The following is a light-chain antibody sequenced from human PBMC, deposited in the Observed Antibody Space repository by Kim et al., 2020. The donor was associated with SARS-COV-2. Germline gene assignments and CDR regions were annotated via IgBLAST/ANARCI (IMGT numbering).Light chain of an antibody. CDR1: QSNSSW. V-gene: IGKV1-5*01. CDR2: DAS. Sequence: STSVVDRVTITCRANQSNSSWLAWYQQKPGKAPNLLIFDASTLQRGVPSMFSGSGSGTEFTLTISSLQPDDFATYYCQQFKSYPHTFAQGTKLEIK. J-gene: IGKJ2*01. CDR3: QQFKSYPHT.